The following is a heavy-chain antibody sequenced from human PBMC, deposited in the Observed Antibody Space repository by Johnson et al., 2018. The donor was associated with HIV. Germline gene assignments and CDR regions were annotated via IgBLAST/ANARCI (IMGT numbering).Heavy chain of an antibody. J-gene: IGHJ3*02. V-gene: IGHV3-66*01. CDR3: VREGSEWLAGENTFDI. CDR2: ISSGGVT. D-gene: IGHD6-19*01. Sequence: VQLVESGGGVVQPGRSLRLSCAVSGFSVSYNYMSWVRQAPGKGLEWVSVISSGGVTYYIDSVKGRFTISRASSKNTLYLQMNSLSAEDTAVYYCVREGSEWLAGENTFDIWGQGTMVTVSS. CDR1: GFSVSYNY.